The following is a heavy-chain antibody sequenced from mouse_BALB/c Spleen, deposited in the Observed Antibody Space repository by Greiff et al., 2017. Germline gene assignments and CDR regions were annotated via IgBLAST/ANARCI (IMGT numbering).Heavy chain of an antibody. Sequence: QVQLQQSAAELARPGASVKMSCKASGYTFTSYTMHWVKQRPGQGLEWIGYINPSSGYTEYNQKFKDKTTLTADKSSSTAYMQLSSLTSEDSAVYYCARHYYGRYFDYWGQGTTLTVSS. D-gene: IGHD1-1*01. CDR2: INPSSGYT. J-gene: IGHJ2*01. CDR3: ARHYYGRYFDY. CDR1: GYTFTSYT. V-gene: IGHV1-4*02.